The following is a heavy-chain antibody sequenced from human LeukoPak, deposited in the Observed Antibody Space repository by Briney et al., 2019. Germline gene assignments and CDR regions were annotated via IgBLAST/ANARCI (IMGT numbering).Heavy chain of an antibody. CDR1: GNSFNTYN. J-gene: IGHJ6*03. V-gene: IGHV1-46*02. CDR2: IDPSGGST. Sequence: ASVRISCKASGNSFNTYNLHWVRQAPGEGLSWLGIIDPSGGSTSYAQKFQVRFTMTRDTSTGTVYMYLSSLRSEDTAVYYCVYSHSGSFSMAVWGKGTTATVSS. CDR3: VYSHSGSFSMAV. D-gene: IGHD2-15*01.